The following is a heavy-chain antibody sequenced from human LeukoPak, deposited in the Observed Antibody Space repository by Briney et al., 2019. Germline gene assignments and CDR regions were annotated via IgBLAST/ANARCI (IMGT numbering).Heavy chain of an antibody. D-gene: IGHD3-16*01. Sequence: SETLSLTCTVSGGSISSYYWSWIRQPPGKGLEWIGYIHFSGSTEYNPSLKSRVTISVDTSKNQFYLKLSSVTAADTAVYYCARAFWGSGIDYWGQGTLVTVSS. V-gene: IGHV4-59*01. CDR3: ARAFWGSGIDY. CDR2: IHFSGST. CDR1: GGSISSYY. J-gene: IGHJ4*02.